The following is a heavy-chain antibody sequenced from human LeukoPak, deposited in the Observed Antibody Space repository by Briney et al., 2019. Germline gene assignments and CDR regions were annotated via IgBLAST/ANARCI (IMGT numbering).Heavy chain of an antibody. V-gene: IGHV1-46*01. J-gene: IGHJ4*02. Sequence: GASVKVSCKASGYTFTSYYMHWVRQAPGQGLEWMGIINPSGGSTSYAQKFQGRVTMTTDTSTSTAYMELRSLRSDDTAVYYCARDLKMGYSSGRYSWGTGSSNDYWGQGTLVTVSS. D-gene: IGHD6-19*01. CDR1: GYTFTSYY. CDR2: INPSGGST. CDR3: ARDLKMGYSSGRYSWGTGSSNDY.